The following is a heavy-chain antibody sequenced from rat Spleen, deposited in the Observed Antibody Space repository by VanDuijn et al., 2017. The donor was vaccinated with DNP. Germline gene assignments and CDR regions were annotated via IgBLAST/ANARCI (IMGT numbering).Heavy chain of an antibody. CDR3: ARVGDLHDGGDGDVLDA. CDR2: ITGGSGIT. V-gene: IGHV5-31*01. Sequence: EVQIVETGGDLVQPGRSLKLSCVASGFTFNYYWMAWIRQVPGKGLEWIASITGGSGITSYPDSVKGRFTISRDDAKNTLSLQMNSLRSEDTATYYCARVGDLHDGGDGDVLDAWGQGTSVTVSS. D-gene: IGHD1-12*02. CDR1: GFTFNYYW. J-gene: IGHJ4*01.